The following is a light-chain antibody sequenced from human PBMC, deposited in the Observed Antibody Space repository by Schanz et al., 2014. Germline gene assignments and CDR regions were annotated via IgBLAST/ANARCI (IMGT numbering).Light chain of an antibody. CDR2: EVI. CDR3: TSYAGSSTLV. Sequence: QSALTQPPSASGSPGQSVTISCTGTSSDVGGYNYVSWYQQHPGKAPKLMIYEVIKRPSGVPDRFSGSKSGNTASLTVSGLQAEDEADYYCTSYAGSSTLVFGGGTKLTVL. J-gene: IGLJ2*01. V-gene: IGLV2-8*01. CDR1: SSDVGGYNY.